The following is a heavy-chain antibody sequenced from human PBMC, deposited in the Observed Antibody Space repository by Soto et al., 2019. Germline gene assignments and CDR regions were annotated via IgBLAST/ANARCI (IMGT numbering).Heavy chain of an antibody. V-gene: IGHV6-1*01. Sequence: SQTLPLTCAISGDSVSSNSAAWNWIRQSPSRGLEWLGRTYYRSKWYNDYAVSVKSRITINPDTSKNQFSLQLNSVTPEDTAVYYCAREGEPNWNYYYYGMDVWGQGTTVTVSS. D-gene: IGHD1-1*01. CDR1: GDSVSSNSAA. CDR3: AREGEPNWNYYYYGMDV. J-gene: IGHJ6*02. CDR2: TYYRSKWYN.